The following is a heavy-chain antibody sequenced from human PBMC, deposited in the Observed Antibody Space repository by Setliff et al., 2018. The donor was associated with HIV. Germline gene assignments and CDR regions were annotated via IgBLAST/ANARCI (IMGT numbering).Heavy chain of an antibody. CDR2: ISSSGSTI. J-gene: IGHJ4*02. CDR3: APLGGSRFYFDY. CDR1: GFTFSSYS. V-gene: IGHV3-48*04. Sequence: QTGGSLRLSCVVSGFTFSSYSMNWVRQAPGKGPEWVSYISSSGSTIYYADSVKGRFTISRDNAKNSLYLQMNSLRAEDTAVYYCAPLGGSRFYFDYWGQGTLVTVSS. D-gene: IGHD3-3*01.